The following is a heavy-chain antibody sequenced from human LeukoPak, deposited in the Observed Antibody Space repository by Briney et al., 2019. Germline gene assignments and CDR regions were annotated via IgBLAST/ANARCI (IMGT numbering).Heavy chain of an antibody. Sequence: PGRSLRLSCAASGYTFRRYGIHWVRQAPGKGLEWVAVISYDGSDKYYADSVKGRFTISRDNSRNTLDLQMNTLRAEDTAVYYCARGLAQAGFLGVFDYWGQGTLVTVSS. V-gene: IGHV3-30*03. CDR1: GYTFRRYG. CDR2: ISYDGSDK. J-gene: IGHJ4*02. CDR3: ARGLAQAGFLGVFDY. D-gene: IGHD3-16*01.